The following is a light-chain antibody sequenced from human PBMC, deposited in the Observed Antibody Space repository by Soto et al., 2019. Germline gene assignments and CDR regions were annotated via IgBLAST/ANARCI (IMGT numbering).Light chain of an antibody. CDR2: GAS. Sequence: EKVLTQSPGTLSLTPGERATLSCRASQSVSNNYLAWYQQKPGQAPRLLIYGASSRATGIPDRFSGSGSGTDFTLTIIRLEPEDFAVYYCQQYGSSPSTFGQGRRLEIK. CDR3: QQYGSSPST. V-gene: IGKV3-20*01. CDR1: QSVSNNY. J-gene: IGKJ5*01.